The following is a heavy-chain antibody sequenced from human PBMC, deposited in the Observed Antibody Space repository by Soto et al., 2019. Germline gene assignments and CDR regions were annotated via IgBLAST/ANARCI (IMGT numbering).Heavy chain of an antibody. CDR3: ARGGQYRYFDY. CDR2: ISLYNGDT. Sequence: QVQLVQSGAEVKKPGASVKVSCTTSGYTFTLFGITWVRQAPGQGLEWMGCISLYNGDTKYAEKLEGRVTLTTDTSTYTAYMELTSLTSDDTAEYYCARGGQYRYFDYWGQGTLVAVSS. D-gene: IGHD2-2*02. CDR1: GYTFTLFG. J-gene: IGHJ4*02. V-gene: IGHV1-18*01.